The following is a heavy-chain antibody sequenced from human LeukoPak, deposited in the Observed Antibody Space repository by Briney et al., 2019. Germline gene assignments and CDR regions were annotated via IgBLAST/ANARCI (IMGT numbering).Heavy chain of an antibody. V-gene: IGHV4-59*01. D-gene: IGHD6-19*01. CDR1: GGSITNYY. CDR2: IYYNGST. CDR3: ARELRGWSPPYFFDY. Sequence: SETLSLTCTVSGGSITNYYWSWIRQPPGKGLEWIGYIYYNGSTNYNPSLKSRVTISVDTSKNQFSLKLSSVTAADTAVYYGARELRGWSPPYFFDYWGRGILVSVSS. J-gene: IGHJ4*02.